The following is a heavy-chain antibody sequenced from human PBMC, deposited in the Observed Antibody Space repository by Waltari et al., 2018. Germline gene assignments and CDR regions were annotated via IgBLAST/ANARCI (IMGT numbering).Heavy chain of an antibody. Sequence: QVQLVQSGAEVKKPGSSVKVSCTASGGPFSSYAISWVRQAPGQGLEWMGGIIPIFGTANYAQKFQGRVTITTDESTSTAYMELSSLRSEDTAVYYCARVEYYYDSSGLDYWGQGTLVTVSS. CDR3: ARVEYYYDSSGLDY. D-gene: IGHD3-22*01. CDR2: IIPIFGTA. CDR1: GGPFSSYA. J-gene: IGHJ4*02. V-gene: IGHV1-69*05.